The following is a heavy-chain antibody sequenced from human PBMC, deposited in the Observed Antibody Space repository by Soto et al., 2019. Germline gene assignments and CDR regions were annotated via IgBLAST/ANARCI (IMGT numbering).Heavy chain of an antibody. Sequence: ASVKVSFKASGYTFTGYYMHWLRQAPGQGLEWMGWINPNSGGTNYAQKFQGRVTMTRDTSISTAYMELSRLRSDDTAVYYCARGDSDCSSTSCLSWFDPWGQGTLVTVSS. D-gene: IGHD2-2*01. J-gene: IGHJ5*02. CDR3: ARGDSDCSSTSCLSWFDP. V-gene: IGHV1-2*02. CDR1: GYTFTGYY. CDR2: INPNSGGT.